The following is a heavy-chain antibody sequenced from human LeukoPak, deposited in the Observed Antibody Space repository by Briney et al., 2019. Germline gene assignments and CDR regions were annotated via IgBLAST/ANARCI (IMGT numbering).Heavy chain of an antibody. Sequence: GGSLRLSGTASAFTFSSYNMNWVRQAPGKGLEWVSSISGSSSYIYYADSVKGRFTISRDNAKNSLYLQMNSLRGEDTALYYCARDLAPYCSGGRCSTFDYWGQGTLVTVSS. V-gene: IGHV3-21*01. J-gene: IGHJ4*02. CDR1: AFTFSSYN. CDR3: ARDLAPYCSGGRCSTFDY. CDR2: ISGSSSYI. D-gene: IGHD2-15*01.